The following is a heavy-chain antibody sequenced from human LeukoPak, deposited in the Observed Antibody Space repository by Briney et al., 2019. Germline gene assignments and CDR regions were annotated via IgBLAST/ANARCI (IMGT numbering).Heavy chain of an antibody. CDR2: ISGYNGDT. CDR3: ARVNTRKGFDP. V-gene: IGHV1-18*01. Sequence: ASVKVSCKASGYTFTCYGLSWVRQAPGQGLEWMGWISGYNGDTNYAQKLQGRVTMTTDTSTSTAYMELRSLRSDDTAVYYCARVNTRKGFDPWGQGTLVTVSS. CDR1: GYTFTCYG. D-gene: IGHD1-1*01. J-gene: IGHJ5*02.